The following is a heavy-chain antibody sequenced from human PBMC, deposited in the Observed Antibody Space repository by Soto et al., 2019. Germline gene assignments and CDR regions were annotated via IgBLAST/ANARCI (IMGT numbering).Heavy chain of an antibody. CDR3: ARATMVRGVTTWYFDL. V-gene: IGHV1-46*01. CDR1: GYTFTSYY. CDR2: INPSGGST. J-gene: IGHJ2*01. D-gene: IGHD3-10*01. Sequence: GASVKVSCKASGYTFTSYYMHWVRQAPGQGLEWMGIINPSGGSTSYAQKFQGRVTMTRDTSTSTVYMELSSLRSEDTAVYYCARATMVRGVTTWYFDLWGRGTLVTVSS.